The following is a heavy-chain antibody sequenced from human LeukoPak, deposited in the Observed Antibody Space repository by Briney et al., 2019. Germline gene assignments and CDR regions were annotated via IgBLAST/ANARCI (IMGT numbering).Heavy chain of an antibody. CDR3: AKIGTVFPWGFFDY. D-gene: IGHD1-14*01. CDR2: INPSGGST. J-gene: IGHJ4*02. CDR1: GYTFTSYY. Sequence: ASVKVSCKASGYTFTSYYMHWVRQAPGQGLEWMGIINPSGGSTSYAQKFQGRVTMTRDTSTSTVYMELSSLRAEDTAMYYCAKIGTVFPWGFFDYWGQGALVTVSS. V-gene: IGHV1-46*01.